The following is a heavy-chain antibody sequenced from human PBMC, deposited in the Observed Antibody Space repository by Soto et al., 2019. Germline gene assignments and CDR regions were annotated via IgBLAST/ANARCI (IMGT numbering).Heavy chain of an antibody. CDR3: AGQGDIVVVVAPDAFDI. D-gene: IGHD2-15*01. Sequence: SETLSLTCTVSGGSISSYYWSWIRQPPGKGLEWIGYIYYSGSTNYNPSLKSRVTISVDTSKNQFSLKLSSVTAADTVVFYCAGQGDIVVVVAPDAFDIWGQGTMVTVSS. CDR2: IYYSGST. J-gene: IGHJ3*02. V-gene: IGHV4-59*08. CDR1: GGSISSYY.